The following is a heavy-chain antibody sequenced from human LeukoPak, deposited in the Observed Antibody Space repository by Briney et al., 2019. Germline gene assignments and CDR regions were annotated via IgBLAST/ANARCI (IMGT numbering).Heavy chain of an antibody. D-gene: IGHD3-9*01. V-gene: IGHV3-64D*06. CDR3: VKDLTGTWSFDY. J-gene: IGHJ4*02. CDR2: IGPNGAST. Sequence: GGSLRLSCAASGFTFSSYGMHWVRQAPGKGLEYVSSIGPNGASTLYADSVKGRFTISRDNSKNALYLQLTSLRLEDTALYYCVKDLTGTWSFDYWGQGTLVTVSS. CDR1: GFTFSSYG.